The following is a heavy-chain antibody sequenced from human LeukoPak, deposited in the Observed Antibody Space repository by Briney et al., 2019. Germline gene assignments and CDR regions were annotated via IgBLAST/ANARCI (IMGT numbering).Heavy chain of an antibody. CDR3: ARLLWSTGDGDCLDY. Sequence: AGESLKISCKASGYTFANQWIGWVRQVPGKGLEWMGIIYPGDSDTRYSPSFQGQVTISADKSISTTYLQWSSLKASDTATYYCARLLWSTGDGDCLDYWGQGTLVTVSS. CDR1: GYTFANQW. V-gene: IGHV5-51*01. D-gene: IGHD3-3*01. J-gene: IGHJ4*02. CDR2: IYPGDSDT.